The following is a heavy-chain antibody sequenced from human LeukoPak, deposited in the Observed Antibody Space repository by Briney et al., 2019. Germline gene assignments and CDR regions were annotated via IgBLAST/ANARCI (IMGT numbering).Heavy chain of an antibody. J-gene: IGHJ4*02. D-gene: IGHD7-27*01. CDR3: ARDSNWGFDY. CDR2: TRYRSKWYS. Sequence: SQTLSLTCAISGDSVSTNSVAWNWIRQPPSGGLEWLGKTRYRSKWYSDYAVSVKSRITINPDTSKSQFSLQLNSVTPEDTAVYYCARDSNWGFDYWGQGTLVTVSS. CDR1: GDSVSTNSVA. V-gene: IGHV6-1*01.